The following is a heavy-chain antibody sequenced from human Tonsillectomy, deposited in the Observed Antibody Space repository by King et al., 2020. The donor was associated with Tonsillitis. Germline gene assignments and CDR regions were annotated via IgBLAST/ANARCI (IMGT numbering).Heavy chain of an antibody. D-gene: IGHD3-22*01. CDR3: RYYDTSGHFDH. V-gene: IGHV3-48*02. CDR1: GFTFSTYY. J-gene: IGHJ4*02. CDR2: ISSRSTTI. Sequence: VQLVESGGGLVQPGGSLRLSCAASGFTFSTYYMNWVRQAPGKGLEWVSYISSRSTTIYYADSVKGRFTISRDNAKSALYLQMNSLRDEDTAVYFCRYYDTSGHFDHCGQGTVVTVSP.